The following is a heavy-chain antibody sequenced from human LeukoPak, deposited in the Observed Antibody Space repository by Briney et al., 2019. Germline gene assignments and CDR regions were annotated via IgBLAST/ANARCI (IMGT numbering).Heavy chain of an antibody. CDR2: ISGGGAST. CDR1: GFTFSSFP. V-gene: IGHV3-23*01. D-gene: IGHD2-8*01. CDR3: AKWARYCTNGVCYYFGY. J-gene: IGHJ4*02. Sequence: GGSLRLSYAASGFTFSSFPMSWVRQAPGRGLEWVSVISGGGASTYYADSVKGRFTISRDNSKNTLYLQMNSLRAEDTAVYYCAKWARYCTNGVCYYFGYWGQGTLVTVSS.